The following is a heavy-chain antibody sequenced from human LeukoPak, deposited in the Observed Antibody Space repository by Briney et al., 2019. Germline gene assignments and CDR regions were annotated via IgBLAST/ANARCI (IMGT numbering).Heavy chain of an antibody. J-gene: IGHJ5*02. V-gene: IGHV4-59*01. D-gene: IGHD5-12*01. CDR3: ARDPGLPYRGDSGYGEFDP. CDR2: IYYSGST. Sequence: SETLSLTCTASGCSISSYYWSWIRQPPGKGLEWVGYIYYSGSTNYNPSLKSRVTISVDTSKNQFSLKLSSVTAADTAVYYCARDPGLPYRGDSGYGEFDPWGQGTLVTVSS. CDR1: GCSISSYY.